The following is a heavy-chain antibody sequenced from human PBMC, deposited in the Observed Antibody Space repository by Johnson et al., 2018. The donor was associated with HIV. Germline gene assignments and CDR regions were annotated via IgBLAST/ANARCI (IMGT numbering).Heavy chain of an antibody. D-gene: IGHD5-18*01. CDR1: GFTVSSNY. V-gene: IGHV3-66*01. Sequence: MMLVESGGGLVQPGGSLRVSCAASGFTVSSNYMSWVRQAPGKGLEWVSVIYSGGITYYADSVKGRYTISRDNSKNTLYLQMNSLRADDTAVYYCARAYSYGAFDIWGQGTRVTVSS. J-gene: IGHJ3*02. CDR2: IYSGGIT. CDR3: ARAYSYGAFDI.